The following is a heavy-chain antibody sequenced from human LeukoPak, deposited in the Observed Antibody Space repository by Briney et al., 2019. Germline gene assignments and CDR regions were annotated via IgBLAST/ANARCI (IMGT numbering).Heavy chain of an antibody. Sequence: GASVKVSCKASGYTFTSYDINWVRQATGQGLEWMGWMNPNSGNTGYAQKFQGRVTMTRNTSISTAYMELSSLRSEDTAVYYCARDALYNWRNAFGIWGQGTMVTVSS. CDR3: ARDALYNWRNAFGI. CDR1: GYTFTSYD. CDR2: MNPNSGNT. V-gene: IGHV1-8*01. J-gene: IGHJ3*02. D-gene: IGHD1-1*01.